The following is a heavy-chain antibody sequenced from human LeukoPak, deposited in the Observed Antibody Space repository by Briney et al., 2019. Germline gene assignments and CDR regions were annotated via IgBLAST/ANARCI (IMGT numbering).Heavy chain of an antibody. V-gene: IGHV3-33*06. Sequence: GGSLRLSCAASGFSFSSYGMHWVRQAPGKGLEWVAVIWYDGSIKYYGDSVKGRFTISRGNSKNTLYLQMNSLSAEDTAVYYCAKSRGYYYEKSGPADYWGQGTLVTVSS. J-gene: IGHJ4*02. CDR3: AKSRGYYYEKSGPADY. D-gene: IGHD3-22*01. CDR1: GFSFSSYG. CDR2: IWYDGSIK.